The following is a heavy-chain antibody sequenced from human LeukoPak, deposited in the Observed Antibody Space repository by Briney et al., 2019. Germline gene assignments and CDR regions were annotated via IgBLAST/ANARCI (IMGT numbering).Heavy chain of an antibody. CDR1: GFTFSSYG. J-gene: IGHJ4*02. V-gene: IGHV3-30*18. CDR3: AKDLDVAAAAYYFDY. CDR2: ISNDGRNT. Sequence: GGSLRLSCAASGFTFSSYGMHWVRQAPGKGLEWVAVISNDGRNTYYADSVKGRFTISRDNSKNTLYLQMNSLRYEDTALYFCAKDLDVAAAAYYFDYWGQGTQVTVSS. D-gene: IGHD6-13*01.